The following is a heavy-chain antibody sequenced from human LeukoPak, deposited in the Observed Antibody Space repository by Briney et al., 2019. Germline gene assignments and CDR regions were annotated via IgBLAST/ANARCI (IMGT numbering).Heavy chain of an antibody. Sequence: PGGSLRLSCAASGFTFSSYAMSWVRQAPGKGLEWIGSIYYSGSTYYNPSLKSRVTISVDTSKNQFSLKLSSVTAADTAVYYCARDSTRGDGYNYGDYFDYWGQGTLVTVSS. D-gene: IGHD5-24*01. CDR3: ARDSTRGDGYNYGDYFDY. V-gene: IGHV4-39*07. J-gene: IGHJ4*02. CDR2: IYYSGST. CDR1: GFTFSSYA.